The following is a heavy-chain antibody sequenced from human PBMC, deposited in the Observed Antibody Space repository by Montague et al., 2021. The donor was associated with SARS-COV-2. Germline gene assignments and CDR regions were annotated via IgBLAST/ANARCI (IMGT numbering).Heavy chain of an antibody. J-gene: IGHJ4*02. CDR2: IKHNKGT. CDR1: GGSVTDYY. Sequence: SETLSLTCAVDGGSVTDYYWSWIRQPPGKGLEWIGEIKHNKGTNNNPSLKSRVSISVDTSKSQFSLKLTSVTAADTAVYYCVRQPQFDGFSGPSDYWDQGTLVTVSS. D-gene: IGHD1-26*01. V-gene: IGHV4-34*01. CDR3: VRQPQFDGFSGPSDY.